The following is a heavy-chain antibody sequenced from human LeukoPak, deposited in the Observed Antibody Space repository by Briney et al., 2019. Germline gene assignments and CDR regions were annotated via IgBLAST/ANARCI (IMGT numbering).Heavy chain of an antibody. CDR1: GYTFTSYY. D-gene: IGHD6-13*01. CDR2: INPNSGGT. Sequence: GASVKVSCKASGYTFTSYYMHWVRQAPGQGLEWMGWINPNSGGTNYAQKFQGRVTMTRDTSISTAYMELSRLRSDDTAVYYCAIPYTHYSIAAGVGNWFDPWGQGTLVTVSS. J-gene: IGHJ5*02. CDR3: AIPYTHYSIAAGVGNWFDP. V-gene: IGHV1-2*02.